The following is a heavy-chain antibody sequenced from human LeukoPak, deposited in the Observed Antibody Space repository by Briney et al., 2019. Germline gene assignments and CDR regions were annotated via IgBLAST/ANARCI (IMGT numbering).Heavy chain of an antibody. V-gene: IGHV3-53*05. Sequence: PGGSLRLSCAASGFSVSSNFMSWVRQAPGKGPECVSLIYSGGGTYYADSVKGRFTISRDNSKNTLYLQMNSLRAEDTAVYYCARGLSAAFWSGYTDAFDIWGQGTMVTVSS. D-gene: IGHD3-3*01. J-gene: IGHJ3*02. CDR1: GFSVSSNF. CDR3: ARGLSAAFWSGYTDAFDI. CDR2: IYSGGGT.